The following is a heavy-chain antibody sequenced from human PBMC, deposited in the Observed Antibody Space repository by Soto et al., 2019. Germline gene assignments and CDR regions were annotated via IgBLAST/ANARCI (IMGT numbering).Heavy chain of an antibody. D-gene: IGHD3-22*01. V-gene: IGHV3-23*01. CDR2: ISVSGDKA. J-gene: IGHJ4*02. Sequence: GGSLRLSCAASEFAFSTYAMTWVRQAPGKGLEWVAGISVSGDKAYYADSVKGRFTISRDNSQNTVFLQIASLRVEDTAVYYCARDQFRPGLLYSLGFLLLEYGHWGQGTLVTGSS. CDR3: ARDQFRPGLLYSLGFLLLEYGH. CDR1: EFAFSTYA.